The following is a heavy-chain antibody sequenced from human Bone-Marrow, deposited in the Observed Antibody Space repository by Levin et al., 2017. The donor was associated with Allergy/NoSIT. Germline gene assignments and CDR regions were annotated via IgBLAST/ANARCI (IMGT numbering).Heavy chain of an antibody. Sequence: GGSLRLSCQTSGYTFTSYWIAWVRQMPEKGLEWMGIIFPRDSDTRYSPSFQGQVTISVDKSINTAYLQWNSLKASDTAKYYCARPLESCSGGTCYNAFDIWGQGTMVTVSS. CDR2: IFPRDSDT. CDR1: GYTFTSYW. CDR3: ARPLESCSGGTCYNAFDI. V-gene: IGHV5-51*01. D-gene: IGHD2-15*01. J-gene: IGHJ3*02.